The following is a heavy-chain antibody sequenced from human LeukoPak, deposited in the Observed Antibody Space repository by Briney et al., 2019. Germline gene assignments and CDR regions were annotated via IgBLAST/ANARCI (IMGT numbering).Heavy chain of an antibody. J-gene: IGHJ3*02. V-gene: IGHV4-30-2*01. Sequence: PSETLSLTCAVSGGSISSGGYSWSWIRQPPGKGLEWIGYIYHSGSTYYNPSLKSRVTISVDRSKNQFSLKLSSVTAADTAVYYCARGRGVAARPNDAFDIWSQGTMVTVSS. CDR1: GGSISSGGYS. D-gene: IGHD6-6*01. CDR3: ARGRGVAARPNDAFDI. CDR2: IYHSGST.